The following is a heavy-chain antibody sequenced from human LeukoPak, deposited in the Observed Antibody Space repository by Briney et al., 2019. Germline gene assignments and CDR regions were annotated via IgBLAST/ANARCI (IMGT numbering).Heavy chain of an antibody. CDR1: GFTFSIYS. D-gene: IGHD6-19*01. CDR3: ARDALESYSSGWYGAFDI. Sequence: GGSLRLSCAAYGFTFSIYSMNWVRQAPGKGLEWVSYISSSSSTIYYADSVKGRFTISRDNAKNSLYLQMNSLRAEDTAVYYCARDALESYSSGWYGAFDIWGQGTMVTVSS. V-gene: IGHV3-48*01. CDR2: ISSSSSTI. J-gene: IGHJ3*02.